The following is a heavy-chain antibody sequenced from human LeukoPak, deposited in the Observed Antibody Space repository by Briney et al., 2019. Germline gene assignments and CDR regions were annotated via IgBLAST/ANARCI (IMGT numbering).Heavy chain of an antibody. J-gene: IGHJ4*02. CDR3: ARATRRMSGGYHLDY. CDR2: IYYSGST. Sequence: SETLSLTCTVSGGSISSYYWSWIRQPPGKGLEWIGYIYYSGSTNYNPSLKSRVTISVDRSKNQISLKLTSVTAADTAVYYCARATRRMSGGYHLDYWGQGSLVTVSS. V-gene: IGHV4-59*12. CDR1: GGSISSYY. D-gene: IGHD2-15*01.